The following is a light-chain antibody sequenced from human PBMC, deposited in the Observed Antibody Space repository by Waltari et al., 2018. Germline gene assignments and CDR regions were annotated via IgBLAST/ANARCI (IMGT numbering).Light chain of an antibody. Sequence: QSALTQPRSVSASPGQSVTISCTGTSSYVGGYNFVSWYQQHPGKAPKLMIHDTNKRPSGVPDRFSGSKSGNTASLTISVLQADDEADYYCCSYAGTFTPFVFGTETRVTVL. CDR2: DTN. V-gene: IGLV2-11*01. J-gene: IGLJ1*01. CDR1: SSYVGGYNF. CDR3: CSYAGTFTPFV.